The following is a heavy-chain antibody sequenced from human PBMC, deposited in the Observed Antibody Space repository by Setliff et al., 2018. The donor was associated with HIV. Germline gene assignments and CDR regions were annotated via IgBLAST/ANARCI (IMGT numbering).Heavy chain of an antibody. D-gene: IGHD2-21*01. CDR2: ITYSGSP. Sequence: SCTVPGGSISSDDYYWNWIRQPPGKGLEWIGYITYSGSPYYSPSLKSRLNLSVDTSKNQFSLRLTAVTAADSAMYYCARLLTAVRGYYYGFDVWGQGTTVTVSS. CDR3: ARLLTAVRGYYYGFDV. V-gene: IGHV4-30-4*08. J-gene: IGHJ6*02. CDR1: GGSISSDDYY.